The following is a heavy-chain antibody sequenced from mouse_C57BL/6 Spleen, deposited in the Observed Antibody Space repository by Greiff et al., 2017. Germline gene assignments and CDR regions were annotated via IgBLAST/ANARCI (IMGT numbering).Heavy chain of an antibody. CDR3: ARDDGYCCFGY. D-gene: IGHD2-3*01. Sequence: QVQLKQSGAELVRPGASVKLSCKASGYTFTSYGISWVKQRPGQGLEWIGEIYPRSGNTYYNEKFKGKATLTADKSSSTAYMELRSLTSEDSAVYFCARDDGYCCFGYWGQGTTLTVSS. V-gene: IGHV1-81*01. CDR2: IYPRSGNT. J-gene: IGHJ2*01. CDR1: GYTFTSYG.